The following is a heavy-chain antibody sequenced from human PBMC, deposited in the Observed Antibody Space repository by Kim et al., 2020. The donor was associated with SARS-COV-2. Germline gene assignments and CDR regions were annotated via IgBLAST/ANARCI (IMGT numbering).Heavy chain of an antibody. V-gene: IGHV3-23*03. CDR1: GFTFSSYA. Sequence: GGSLRLSCAASGFTFSSYAMSWVRQAPGKGLEWVSVIYSGGSSTYYADSVKGRFTISRDNSKNTLYLQMNSLRAEDTAVYYCAKGSYYYGSGSYYIGIDYWGQGTLVTVSS. CDR3: AKGSYYYGSGSYYIGIDY. J-gene: IGHJ4*02. D-gene: IGHD3-10*01. CDR2: IYSGGSST.